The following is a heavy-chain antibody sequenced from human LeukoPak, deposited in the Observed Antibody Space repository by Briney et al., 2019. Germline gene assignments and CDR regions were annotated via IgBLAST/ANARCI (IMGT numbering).Heavy chain of an antibody. D-gene: IGHD2-2*01. V-gene: IGHV4-59*01. J-gene: IGHJ5*02. CDR2: IYYSGST. CDR1: GGSISTYY. CDR3: ARGGPIVVVPAASPFDP. Sequence: SETLSLTCTVSGGSISTYYWSWIRQPPGKGLEWIGYIYYSGSTNYNPSPKSRVTMSVDTSKNQFSLKLSSVTAADTAVYYCARGGPIVVVPAASPFDPWGQGTLVTVSS.